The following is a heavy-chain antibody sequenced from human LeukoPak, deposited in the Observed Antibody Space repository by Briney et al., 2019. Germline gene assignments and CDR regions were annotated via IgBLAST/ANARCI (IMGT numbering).Heavy chain of an antibody. J-gene: IGHJ5*02. Sequence: SETLSLTCTVSGGSISSYYWSWVRQPPGKGLEWIGYIYYSGSTNYNPSLKSRVTISVDASKNQFSLKLSSVTAADTAVYYCARGGRGFDPWGQGTLVTVSS. CDR2: IYYSGST. CDR1: GGSISSYY. V-gene: IGHV4-59*01. CDR3: ARGGRGFDP.